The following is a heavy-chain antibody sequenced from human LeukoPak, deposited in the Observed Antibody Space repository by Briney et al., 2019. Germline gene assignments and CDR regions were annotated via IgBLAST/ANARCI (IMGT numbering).Heavy chain of an antibody. V-gene: IGHV3-23*01. J-gene: IGHJ4*02. CDR2: ISGSGGST. Sequence: GGSLRLSCAASGFTFSSYAMSGVRQAPGKGLEWVSAISGSGGSTYYADSVKGRFTISRDNSKNTLYLQMNSLRAEDTAVYYCATDLLYSGYDHFDYWGQGTLVTVSS. CDR3: ATDLLYSGYDHFDY. D-gene: IGHD5-12*01. CDR1: GFTFSSYA.